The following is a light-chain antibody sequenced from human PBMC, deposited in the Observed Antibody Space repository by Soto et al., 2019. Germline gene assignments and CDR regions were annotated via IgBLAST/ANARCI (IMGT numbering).Light chain of an antibody. CDR2: DAS. J-gene: IGKJ4*01. CDR3: QQRPNWPLT. Sequence: EIVLTQSPDTLSLSPGERATLSCRASQSISSHLAWYQQKPGQAPRLLIYDASNRAPGIPARFSGSGSGTDFTLTISSLEPEDFAIYYCQQRPNWPLTFGGGTKVEIK. CDR1: QSISSH. V-gene: IGKV3-11*01.